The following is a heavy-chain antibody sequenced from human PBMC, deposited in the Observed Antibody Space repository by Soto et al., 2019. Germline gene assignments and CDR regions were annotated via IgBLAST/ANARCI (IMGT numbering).Heavy chain of an antibody. CDR3: ARDRCSSTSCYSGVWFDP. CDR1: GDSVSSNSAA. CDR2: TYYRSKWYN. J-gene: IGHJ5*02. D-gene: IGHD2-2*01. Sequence: SQTLSLTCAISGDSVSSNSAAWNWIRQSPSRGLEWLGRTYYRSKWYNDYAVSVKSRITINPDTSKNQFSLQLNSVTPKDTAVYYCARDRCSSTSCYSGVWFDPWGQGTLVTVSS. V-gene: IGHV6-1*01.